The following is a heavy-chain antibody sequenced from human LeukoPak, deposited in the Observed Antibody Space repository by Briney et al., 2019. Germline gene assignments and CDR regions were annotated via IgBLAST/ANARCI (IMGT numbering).Heavy chain of an antibody. J-gene: IGHJ6*03. CDR2: IYYSGST. CDR3: ARAPMYYYMDV. V-gene: IGHV4-59*01. CDR1: GGSISSYY. Sequence: PSETLSLTCTVPGGSISSYYWSWIRQPPGKGLEWIGYIYYSGSTNYNPSLKSRVNISVDTSKNQFSLKLSSVTAADTAVYYCARAPMYYYMDVWGKGTTVTVSS.